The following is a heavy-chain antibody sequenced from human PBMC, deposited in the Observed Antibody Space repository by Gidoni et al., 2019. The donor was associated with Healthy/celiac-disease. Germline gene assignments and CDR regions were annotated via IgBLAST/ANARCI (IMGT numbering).Heavy chain of an antibody. J-gene: IGHJ6*02. D-gene: IGHD5-12*01. CDR1: GGAFSGYY. V-gene: IGHV4-34*01. Sequence: QVQLQQWGAGLLKPSETLSRTCAVYGGAFSGYYWSWIRQPQGKGLEWIGEINHSGSTNYNPSLKSRVTISVDTSKNQFSLKLSSVTSADTAVYYCARGPSDIVATIGYYYYGMDVWGQGTTVTVSS. CDR2: INHSGST. CDR3: ARGPSDIVATIGYYYYGMDV.